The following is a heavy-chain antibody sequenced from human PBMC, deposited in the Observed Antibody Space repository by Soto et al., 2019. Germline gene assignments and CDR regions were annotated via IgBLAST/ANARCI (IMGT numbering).Heavy chain of an antibody. Sequence: EVQLLESGGGLVQPGGSLRLSCAASGFTFSSYAMSWVRQAPGKGLEWVSAISGSGGSTYYADSVKGRFTISRDNSKNTLYLQMNSLRAEDTAVYYCAKAPLIAARRGYNWFDPWGQGTLVTVSS. J-gene: IGHJ5*02. CDR3: AKAPLIAARRGYNWFDP. V-gene: IGHV3-23*01. D-gene: IGHD6-6*01. CDR1: GFTFSSYA. CDR2: ISGSGGST.